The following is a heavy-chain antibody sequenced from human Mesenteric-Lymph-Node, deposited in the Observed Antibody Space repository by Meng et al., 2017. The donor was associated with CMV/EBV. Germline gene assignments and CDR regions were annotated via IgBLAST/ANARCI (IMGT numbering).Heavy chain of an antibody. D-gene: IGHD3-3*01. V-gene: IGHV4-59*01. J-gene: IGHJ3*02. CDR1: GGSTSSYY. Sequence: GSLRPSCTVPGGSTSSYYWSWIRQPPAKGLEWIGYIYYGGSANYSPSLKSRVTISVDTSKNPFSLKLSSVTPADTAIYYCARDYDFWSGYLGAFDIWGQGTMVTVSS. CDR3: ARDYDFWSGYLGAFDI. CDR2: IYYGGSA.